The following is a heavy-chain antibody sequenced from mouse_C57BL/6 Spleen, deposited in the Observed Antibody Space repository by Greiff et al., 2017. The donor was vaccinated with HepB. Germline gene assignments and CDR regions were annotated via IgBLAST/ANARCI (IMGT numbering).Heavy chain of an antibody. CDR1: GYSITSGYY. J-gene: IGHJ2*01. CDR3: ARDSGSSLLDY. Sequence: EVKLVESGPGLVKPSQSLSLTCSVTGYSITSGYYWNWIRQFPGNKLEWMGYISYDGSNNYNPSLKNRISITRDTSKNQFFLKLNSVTTEDTATYYCARDSGSSLLDYWGQGTTLTVSS. CDR2: ISYDGSN. V-gene: IGHV3-6*01. D-gene: IGHD1-1*01.